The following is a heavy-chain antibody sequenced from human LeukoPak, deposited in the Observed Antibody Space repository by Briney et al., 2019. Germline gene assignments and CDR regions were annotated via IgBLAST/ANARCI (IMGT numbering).Heavy chain of an antibody. CDR2: ISSSGTTM. V-gene: IGHV3-48*01. Sequence: GVSLRLSCAASGFTFSSYSMNWVRQAPGKGLEWVSYISSSGTTMYYADSVKGRFTISRDNAKNSLYLQMYSLGAEDTAVYYCATYCSSADCYALPPYWGQGTLVTVSS. CDR1: GFTFSSYS. J-gene: IGHJ4*02. CDR3: ATYCSSADCYALPPY. D-gene: IGHD2-2*01.